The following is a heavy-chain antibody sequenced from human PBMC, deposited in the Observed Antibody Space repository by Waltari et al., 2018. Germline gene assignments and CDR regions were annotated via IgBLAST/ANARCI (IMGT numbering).Heavy chain of an antibody. CDR2: IRWNSGSI. CDR3: AKDGLLWFGELGYYFDY. V-gene: IGHV3-9*01. CDR1: EFTFADYA. D-gene: IGHD3-10*01. J-gene: IGHJ4*02. Sequence: DVQLVVSGGGLVQPGRSLRLSCASSEFTFADYAIHWVRQAAGQGLGRVSGIRWNSGSIGYADSVKGRVTISRDNAKNSLYLQMNSLRAEDTALYYCAKDGLLWFGELGYYFDYWGQGTLVTVSS.